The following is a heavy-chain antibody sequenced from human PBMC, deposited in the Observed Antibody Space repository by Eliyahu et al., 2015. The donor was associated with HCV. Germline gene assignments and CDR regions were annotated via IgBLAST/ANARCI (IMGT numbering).Heavy chain of an antibody. CDR1: GGSITTYY. CDR2: IHYSGGT. V-gene: IGHV4-59*01. D-gene: IGHD6-19*01. CDR3: ASGGGGIAVAGTGGWFDP. Sequence: QVQLQESGPGLVKPSETLSLTCTVSGGSITTYYWSWIRQPPGKGLEWIGYIHYSGGTNYNPPLKSRVTISVDTSKNQFSLILTSVTAADTAVYYCASGGGGIAVAGTGGWFDPWGQGTLVTVSS. J-gene: IGHJ5*02.